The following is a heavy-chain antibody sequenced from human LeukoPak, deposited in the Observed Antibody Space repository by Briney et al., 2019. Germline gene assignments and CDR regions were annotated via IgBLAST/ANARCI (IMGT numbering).Heavy chain of an antibody. CDR1: GFIFSSYG. J-gene: IGHJ4*02. CDR2: IRYDGSKK. D-gene: IGHD2-15*01. CDR3: AKRPPVASDSGEYRLDY. V-gene: IGHV3-30*02. Sequence: PGGSLRLSCAASGFIFSSYGMHWVRQAPGKGLEWVAFIRYDGSKKYYADSVKGRFTISRDDSRNTLYLQMNSLRAEDTAVYYCAKRPPVASDSGEYRLDYWGRGTLVTVSS.